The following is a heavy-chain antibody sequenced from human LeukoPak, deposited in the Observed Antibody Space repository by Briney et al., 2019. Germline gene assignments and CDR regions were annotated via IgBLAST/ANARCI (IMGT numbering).Heavy chain of an antibody. D-gene: IGHD1-7*01. CDR3: ARGGYNWNYNANWFDP. J-gene: IGHJ5*02. V-gene: IGHV1-18*01. CDR1: GYTFTSYG. CDR2: ISAYNGNT. Sequence: GASVKVSCKASGYTFTSYGISWVRQAPGQGLEWMGWISAYNGNTNYAQKLQGRVTMTTDTSTSTAYMELRSLRSDDTAVYYCARGGYNWNYNANWFDPWGQGTLVTVSS.